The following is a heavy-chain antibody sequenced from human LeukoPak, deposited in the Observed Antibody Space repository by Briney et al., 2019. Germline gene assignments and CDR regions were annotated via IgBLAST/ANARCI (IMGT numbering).Heavy chain of an antibody. D-gene: IGHD3-22*01. CDR1: GFTFSSYA. J-gene: IGHJ4*02. Sequence: PGGSLRLSCAAPGFTFSSYAMSWVRQAPGKGLEWVSAISGSGGTTYYADSVKGRFTISRDNSKNTLYLQMNSLRAEDTAVYYCAKSSGYYPLNTQEDYWGQGTLVTVSS. V-gene: IGHV3-23*01. CDR2: ISGSGGTT. CDR3: AKSSGYYPLNTQEDY.